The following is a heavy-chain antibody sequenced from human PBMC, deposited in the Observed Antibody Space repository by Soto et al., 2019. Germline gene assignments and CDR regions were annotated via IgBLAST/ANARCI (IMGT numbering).Heavy chain of an antibody. D-gene: IGHD3-22*01. V-gene: IGHV3-33*08. Sequence: GGSLRLSFAAPGFTFSRYGMHWVRQAPGKGLEWVAVIWYDGSNKYYADSVKGRFTISRDNSKNTLYLQMSSLRAEDTAVYYCARATSGYGYYFDSWGQGALVTVSS. CDR2: IWYDGSNK. CDR3: ARATSGYGYYFDS. J-gene: IGHJ4*02. CDR1: GFTFSRYG.